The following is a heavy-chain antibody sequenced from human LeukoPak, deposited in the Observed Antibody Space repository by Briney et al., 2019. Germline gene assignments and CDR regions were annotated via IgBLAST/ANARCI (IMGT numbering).Heavy chain of an antibody. CDR3: ARAWSPDY. Sequence: PGGSLRLSCAASGFTFSSSWMHWVRQAPGKGLVWVSSIKGDGSTTSYADSVKGRFTISRDNAKNTLYLQMNSLRAEDTAVYYCARAWSPDYWGQGTLATASS. V-gene: IGHV3-74*01. CDR2: IKGDGSTT. D-gene: IGHD2-15*01. CDR1: GFTFSSSW. J-gene: IGHJ4*02.